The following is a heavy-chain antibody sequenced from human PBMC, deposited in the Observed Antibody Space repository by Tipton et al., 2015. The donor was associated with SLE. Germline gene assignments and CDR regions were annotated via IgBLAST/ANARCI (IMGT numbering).Heavy chain of an antibody. V-gene: IGHV3-13*01. Sequence: SLRLSCAASGFTFSSYDMHWVRQGTGKGLEWVSAIGTAGDTYYPGSVKGRFTISRENAKHSLYLQMTNLRAGDTAVYYCARDLSTTAFEGSYFDYWGQGTLVTVSS. D-gene: IGHD4-11*01. CDR3: ARDLSTTAFEGSYFDY. J-gene: IGHJ4*02. CDR1: GFTFSSYD. CDR2: IGTAGDT.